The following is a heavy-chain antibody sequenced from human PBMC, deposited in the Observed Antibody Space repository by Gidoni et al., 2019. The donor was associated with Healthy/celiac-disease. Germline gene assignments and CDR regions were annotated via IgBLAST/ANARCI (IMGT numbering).Heavy chain of an antibody. J-gene: IGHJ4*02. Sequence: EVQLLESGGGLVQPGGSLRLSCAASGFPFSSYAMSWVRQAPGKGLEWVSAISGSGGSTYYADSVEGRFTISRDNSKNTLYLQMNSLRAEDTAVYYCAQTASVVGATYFDYWGQGTLVTVSS. CDR3: AQTASVVGATYFDY. D-gene: IGHD1-26*01. CDR2: ISGSGGST. CDR1: GFPFSSYA. V-gene: IGHV3-23*01.